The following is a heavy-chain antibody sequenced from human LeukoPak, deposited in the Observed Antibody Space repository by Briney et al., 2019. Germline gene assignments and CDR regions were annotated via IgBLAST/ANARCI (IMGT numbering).Heavy chain of an antibody. J-gene: IGHJ4*02. CDR2: INHTGST. V-gene: IGHV4-34*01. CDR1: GGSLSRYY. Sequence: SETLSLTCVVSGGSLSRYYWSWIRQPPGKGLEWIGEINHTGSTNYNPSLKSRVTISVDTSKNQFSLKLSSVTAADTAVYYCASLSGWANPVRWDYWGQGSRVTVSS. CDR3: ASLSGWANPVRWDY. D-gene: IGHD3-10*01.